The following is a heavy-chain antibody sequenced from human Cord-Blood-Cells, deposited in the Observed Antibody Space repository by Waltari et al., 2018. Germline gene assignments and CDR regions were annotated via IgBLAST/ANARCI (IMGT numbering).Heavy chain of an antibody. CDR2: INPNSGGT. CDR3: ARVADWVYWYFDL. J-gene: IGHJ2*01. CDR1: GYTFTAYY. V-gene: IGHV1-2*02. D-gene: IGHD3-9*01. Sequence: QVQLVQSGAEVKKPWASVKVSCTASGYTFTAYYMHWLRPAPGQGLEWMGWINPNSGGTNYAQKFQGRVTMTRDTSISTAYMELSRLRSDDTAVYYCARVADWVYWYFDLWGRGTLVTVSS.